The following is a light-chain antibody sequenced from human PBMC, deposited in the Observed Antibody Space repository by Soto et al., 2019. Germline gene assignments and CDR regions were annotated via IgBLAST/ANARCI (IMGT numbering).Light chain of an antibody. CDR3: QQYNSYPWT. V-gene: IGKV1-5*01. Sequence: DIQMTQSPSTLSASVGDRVTITCRASQSISSWLAWYQQKPGKAPNLLMYDASSLESGAPSRFSGSGSGTVFALTISSLQPDDFATYYCQQYNSYPWTFGQGTKVEVK. CDR1: QSISSW. J-gene: IGKJ1*01. CDR2: DAS.